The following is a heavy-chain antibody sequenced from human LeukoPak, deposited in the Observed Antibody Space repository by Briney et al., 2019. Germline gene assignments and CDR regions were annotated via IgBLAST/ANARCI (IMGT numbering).Heavy chain of an antibody. V-gene: IGHV1-18*01. D-gene: IGHD6-19*01. Sequence: ASVKVSCKASGYTFTNYGISWVRQAPGQGLEWMGWISAYNGNRNYAQKLQGRVTMTRDTSTSTVYMELRSLRSDDTAVYYRARARVAVAEFDYWGQGTLVTVSS. CDR1: GYTFTNYG. CDR3: ARARVAVAEFDY. J-gene: IGHJ4*02. CDR2: ISAYNGNR.